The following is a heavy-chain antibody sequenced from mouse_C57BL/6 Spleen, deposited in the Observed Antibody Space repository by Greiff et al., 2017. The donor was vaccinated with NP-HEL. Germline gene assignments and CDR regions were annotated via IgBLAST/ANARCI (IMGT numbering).Heavy chain of an antibody. V-gene: IGHV1-69*01. J-gene: IGHJ2*01. CDR1: GYTFTSYW. Sequence: QVQLKQPGAELVMPGASVKLSCKASGYTFTSYWMHWVKQRPGQGLEWIGEIDPSDSYTNYNQKFKGKSTLTVDKSSSTAYMQLSSLTSEDSAVYYCARMEGLDDYWGQGTTLTVSS. D-gene: IGHD3-3*01. CDR2: IDPSDSYT. CDR3: ARMEGLDDY.